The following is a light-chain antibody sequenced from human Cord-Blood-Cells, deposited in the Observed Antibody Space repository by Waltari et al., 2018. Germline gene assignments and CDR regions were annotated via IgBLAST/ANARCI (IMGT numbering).Light chain of an antibody. CDR1: QSVSSSY. CDR3: QQYGSSPLT. J-gene: IGKJ4*01. CDR2: GAS. V-gene: IGKV3-20*01. Sequence: ELVLTQSPGTLSLSPGDSATLSCRASQSVSSSYLAWYQQKPGQAPRLLIYGASSRATGIPDRFSGSGSGTDFTLTISRLEPEDFAVYYCQQYGSSPLTFGGGTKVEIK.